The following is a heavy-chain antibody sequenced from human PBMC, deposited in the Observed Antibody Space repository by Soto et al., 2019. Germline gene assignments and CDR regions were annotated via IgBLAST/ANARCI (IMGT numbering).Heavy chain of an antibody. CDR1: GGTFSSYA. CDR2: ISGSGGST. J-gene: IGHJ4*02. Sequence: PGGSLRLSCAASGGTFSSYAMSWVRKAPGKGLEWVSAISGSGGSTYYADSVKGRFTISRDNSKNTLYLQMNSLRAEDTAVYYCAKYLGFTIFGAAPDYWGQGTLVPVSS. CDR3: AKYLGFTIFGAAPDY. V-gene: IGHV3-23*01. D-gene: IGHD3-3*01.